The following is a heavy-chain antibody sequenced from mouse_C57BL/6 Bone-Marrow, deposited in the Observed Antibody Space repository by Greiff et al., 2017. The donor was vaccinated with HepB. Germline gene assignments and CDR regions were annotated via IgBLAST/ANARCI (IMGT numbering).Heavy chain of an antibody. J-gene: IGHJ3*01. CDR2: IWSGGST. D-gene: IGHD2-5*01. CDR1: GFSLTSYG. Sequence: VQVVESGPGLVQPSQSLSITCTVSGFSLTSYGVHWVRQSPGKGLEWLGVIWSGGSTDYNAAFISRLSISKDNSKSQVFFKMNSLQADDTAIYYCASYSNYVWFAYWGQGTLVTVSA. V-gene: IGHV2-2*01. CDR3: ASYSNYVWFAY.